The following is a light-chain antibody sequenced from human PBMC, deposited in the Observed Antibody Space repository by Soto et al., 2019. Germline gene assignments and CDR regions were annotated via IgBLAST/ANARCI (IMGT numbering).Light chain of an antibody. Sequence: ETVSTQSPGTLSLSPGERATLSCRASQSVSSDYLAWYQQKPGQPPRLLIYGVSSRATGIPDRFSGSGSGPDFTLTISRLEPEDLAVYYCQQYGNSPWTFGQGTKVDIK. J-gene: IGKJ1*01. V-gene: IGKV3-20*01. CDR2: GVS. CDR3: QQYGNSPWT. CDR1: QSVSSDY.